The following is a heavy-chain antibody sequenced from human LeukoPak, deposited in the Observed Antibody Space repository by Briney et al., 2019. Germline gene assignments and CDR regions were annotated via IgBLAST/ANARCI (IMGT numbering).Heavy chain of an antibody. CDR1: GFIFRTFP. CDR3: ARDSVIYGC. V-gene: IGHV3-30*04. J-gene: IGHJ4*02. D-gene: IGHD3/OR15-3a*01. CDR2: ISCDGSNK. Sequence: GGSLRLSCAASGFIFRTFPIHWVRQAPGKGLEWVALISCDGSNKYYADSVKGRFTISRDNAKNSLYLQMNSLRAEDTAVYYCARDSVIYGCWGKGTLVTVSS.